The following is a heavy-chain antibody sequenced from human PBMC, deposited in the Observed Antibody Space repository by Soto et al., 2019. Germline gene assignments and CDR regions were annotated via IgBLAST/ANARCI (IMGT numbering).Heavy chain of an antibody. CDR2: VSSDGNNK. J-gene: IGHJ5*02. CDR3: AKDRVIQLLPIWPDP. D-gene: IGHD1-1*01. V-gene: IGHV3-30*18. Sequence: PVGSLRLSCVASGFSFSNYGMHWVRQAPGKGLEWVAFVSSDGNNKYYADSVKGRFTISRDNSKNTVYLQVDSLRLDDTAIYYCAKDRVIQLLPIWPDPWGQGTLVTVSS. CDR1: GFSFSNYG.